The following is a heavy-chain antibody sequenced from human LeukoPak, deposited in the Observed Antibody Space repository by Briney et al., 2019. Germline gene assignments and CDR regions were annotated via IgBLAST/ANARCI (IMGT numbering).Heavy chain of an antibody. V-gene: IGHV1-8*03. D-gene: IGHD6-6*01. CDR2: MNPNSGNT. CDR3: ARVGSSKGYYYYMDV. Sequence: ASVKFSCKASGYTFTSYDINWVRQATGQGLEWMGWMNPNSGNTGYAQKFQGRVTITRNTSISTAYMELSSLRSEATAVYYCARVGSSKGYYYYMDVWGKGTTVTVSS. J-gene: IGHJ6*03. CDR1: GYTFTSYD.